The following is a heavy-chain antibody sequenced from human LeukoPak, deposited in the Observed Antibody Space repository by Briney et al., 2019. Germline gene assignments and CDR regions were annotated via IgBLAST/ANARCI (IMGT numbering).Heavy chain of an antibody. CDR2: IYYSGST. CDR1: GGSVSSGSYY. Sequence: SETLSLTCTVSGGSVSSGSYYWNWIRQPPGKGLEWIGYIYYSGSTNYNPSLKSRVTISVDTSKNQFSLKLSSVTAAVTAVYYCARGPAVVPAAISSAFDIWGQGTMVTVSS. D-gene: IGHD2-2*01. V-gene: IGHV4-61*01. CDR3: ARGPAVVPAAISSAFDI. J-gene: IGHJ3*02.